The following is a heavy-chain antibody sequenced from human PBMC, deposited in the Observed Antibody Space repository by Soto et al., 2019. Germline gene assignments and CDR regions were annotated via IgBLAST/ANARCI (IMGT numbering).Heavy chain of an antibody. CDR2: IIPILGIA. CDR1: GGTFSSYT. Sequence: GASVKVSCKASGGTFSSYTISWVRQAPGQGLEWMGRIIPILGIANYAQKFQGRVTITADKSTSTAYMELSSLRSEDTAVYYCARDRLRYFDWFRPRHYYYGMDVWGQGTTVTVSS. J-gene: IGHJ6*02. V-gene: IGHV1-69*04. D-gene: IGHD3-9*01. CDR3: ARDRLRYFDWFRPRHYYYGMDV.